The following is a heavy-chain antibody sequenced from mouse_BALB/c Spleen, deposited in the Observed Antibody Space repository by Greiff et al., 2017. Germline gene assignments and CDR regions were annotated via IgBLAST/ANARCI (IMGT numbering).Heavy chain of an antibody. J-gene: IGHJ4*01. Sequence: VQLQQSGAELVKPGASVKLSCTASGFNIKDTYMHWVKQRPEQGLEWIGRIDPANGNTKYDPKFQGKATITADTSSNTAYLQLSSLTSEDTAVYYCARGIYYGNFYYAMDYWGQGTSVTVSS. CDR3: ARGIYYGNFYYAMDY. CDR1: GFNIKDTY. V-gene: IGHV14-3*02. D-gene: IGHD2-1*01. CDR2: IDPANGNT.